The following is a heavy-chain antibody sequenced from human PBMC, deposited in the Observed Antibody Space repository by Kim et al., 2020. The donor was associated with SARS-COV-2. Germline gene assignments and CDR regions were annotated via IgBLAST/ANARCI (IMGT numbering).Heavy chain of an antibody. V-gene: IGHV3-30*04. D-gene: IGHD3-10*01. J-gene: IGHJ1*01. CDR3: ASVSRSGLLWFGELSVGGYVQY. CDR1: GFTFSSYA. Sequence: GGSLRLSCAASGFTFSSYAMHWVRQAPGKGLEWVAVISYDGSNKYYADSVKGRFTISRGNSKNTLYLQMNSLGAEDTAVYYCASVSRSGLLWFGELSVGGYVQYWGQGTLVTVSS. CDR2: ISYDGSNK.